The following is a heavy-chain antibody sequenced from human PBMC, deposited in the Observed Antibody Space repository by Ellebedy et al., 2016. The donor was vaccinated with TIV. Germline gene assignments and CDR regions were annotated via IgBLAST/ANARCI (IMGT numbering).Heavy chain of an antibody. D-gene: IGHD6-25*01. CDR3: ARYSSDSPNDY. Sequence: ASVKVSCKASGYTFSSYFMYWVRQAPGQGLEWMGIINPSGGGTNYAQKFQGWVTMTRDTSISTAYMELSRLRSDDTAVYYCARYSSDSPNDYWGQGTLVTVSS. CDR2: INPSGGGT. CDR1: GYTFSSYF. V-gene: IGHV1-2*04. J-gene: IGHJ4*02.